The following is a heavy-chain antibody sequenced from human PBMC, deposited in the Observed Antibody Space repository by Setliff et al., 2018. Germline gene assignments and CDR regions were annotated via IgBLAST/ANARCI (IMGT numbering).Heavy chain of an antibody. CDR1: GGSISSGDYY. Sequence: SETLSLTCTVSGGSISSGDYYWSWIRQPPGKGLEWIGYIFYSGSSNYNPSLKSRVSISADTSMNHFSLRMTSVSAADTAVYYCAKEHVVISFVTNTHHHYGMDVWGQGATVTVSS. CDR3: AKEHVVISFVTNTHHHYGMDV. V-gene: IGHV4-61*03. J-gene: IGHJ6*02. D-gene: IGHD2-8*01. CDR2: IFYSGSS.